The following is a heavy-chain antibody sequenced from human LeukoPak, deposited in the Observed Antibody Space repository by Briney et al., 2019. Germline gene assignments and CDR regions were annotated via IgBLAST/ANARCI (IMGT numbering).Heavy chain of an antibody. J-gene: IGHJ4*02. CDR3: AKDLVLRYFDWLSSLSSFDY. CDR1: GFTFSSYA. D-gene: IGHD3-9*01. Sequence: PGGSLRLSCAASGFTFSSYAMSWVRQAPGKGLEWVSAISGSGGSTYYADSVKGRFTISRDNSKNTLYLQMNSLRAEDTAVYYCAKDLVLRYFDWLSSLSSFDYWGQGTLVTVSS. CDR2: ISGSGGST. V-gene: IGHV3-23*01.